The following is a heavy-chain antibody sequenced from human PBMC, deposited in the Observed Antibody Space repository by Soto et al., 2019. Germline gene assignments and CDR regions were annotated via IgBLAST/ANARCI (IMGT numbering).Heavy chain of an antibody. CDR2: IIPIFGTA. Sequence: SVKVSCKASGGTFSSYAISWVRQVPGQGLEWMGGIIPIFGTANYAQKFQGRVTITADESTSTAYMELSSLRSEDTAVYYCASTSGWHQYYFDYWGQGTLVTVSS. CDR3: ASTSGWHQYYFDY. V-gene: IGHV1-69*13. J-gene: IGHJ4*02. D-gene: IGHD6-19*01. CDR1: GGTFSSYA.